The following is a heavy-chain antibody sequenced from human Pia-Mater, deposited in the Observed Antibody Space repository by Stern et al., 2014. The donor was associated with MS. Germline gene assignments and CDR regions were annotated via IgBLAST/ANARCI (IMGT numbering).Heavy chain of an antibody. CDR2: LYPGASET. CDR3: ARQPTAWAFDV. CDR1: GFTFSIYW. D-gene: IGHD2-21*02. J-gene: IGHJ4*02. Sequence: EVQLVESGAELIRPGESLKISCKGSGFTFSIYWIAWVRQMPGKGLEWMGVLYPGASETRYSPSFQGKVTMQPDNSTSHASLHWGTLNASDTAMYFCARQPTAWAFDVWGQGTLVTVSS. V-gene: IGHV5-51*01.